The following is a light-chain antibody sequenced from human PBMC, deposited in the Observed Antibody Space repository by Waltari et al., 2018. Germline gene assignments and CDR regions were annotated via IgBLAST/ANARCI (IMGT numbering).Light chain of an antibody. Sequence: SHELTQPPSVSVSPGQTARITCPGDVLATQYTSCYPQNPGQAPGLVMFKNNERPSGITDLFFGSRSETTVTLMIIGAQERDEADYYCQSSDITGTYGVFGGGTKLTVL. CDR1: VLATQY. V-gene: IGLV3-25*03. CDR2: KNN. CDR3: QSSDITGTYGV. J-gene: IGLJ3*02.